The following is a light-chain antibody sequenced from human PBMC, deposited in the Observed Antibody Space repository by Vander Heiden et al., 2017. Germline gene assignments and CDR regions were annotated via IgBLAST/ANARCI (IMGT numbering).Light chain of an antibody. CDR1: QTISRW. V-gene: IGKV1-5*03. CDR3: QQNNTFPIT. Sequence: DIDLTKSPSTLSAFVGDRVTITCRASQTISRWLAWYQQKTGRAPRLLIYKTSNLENGVPSRFSGSGSGTDFTLTISGLRPEDFATYYCQQNNTFPITFGQGTKVEI. J-gene: IGKJ1*01. CDR2: KTS.